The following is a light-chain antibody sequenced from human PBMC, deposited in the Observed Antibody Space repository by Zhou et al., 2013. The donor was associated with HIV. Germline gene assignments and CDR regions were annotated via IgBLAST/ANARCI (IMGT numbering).Light chain of an antibody. CDR3: QQSYSTLFT. CDR1: QSISSY. Sequence: DIQMTQSPSSLSASVGDRVTITCRASQSISSYLNWYQQKPGKAPNLLIYLASTLQSGVPSRFSGSGSGTEFTLTISSLQPEDFATYYCQQSYSTLFTFGPGTKVDIK. J-gene: IGKJ3*01. CDR2: LAS. V-gene: IGKV1-39*01.